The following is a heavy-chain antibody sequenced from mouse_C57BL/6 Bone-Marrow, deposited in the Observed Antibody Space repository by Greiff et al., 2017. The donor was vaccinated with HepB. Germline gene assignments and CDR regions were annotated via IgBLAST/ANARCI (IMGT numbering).Heavy chain of an antibody. CDR3: TTVVGYFDV. Sequence: VQLQQSGAELVRPGASVKLSCTASGFNIKDDYMHWVKQRPEQGLEWIGWIDPENGDTEYASKFQGKATITADTSSNKAYLQLSSLTSEDTAVYYCTTVVGYFDVWGTGTTVTVSS. D-gene: IGHD1-1*01. CDR2: IDPENGDT. V-gene: IGHV14-4*01. CDR1: GFNIKDDY. J-gene: IGHJ1*03.